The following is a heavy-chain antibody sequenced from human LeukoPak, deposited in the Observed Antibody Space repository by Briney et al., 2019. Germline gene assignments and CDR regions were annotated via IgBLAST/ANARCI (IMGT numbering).Heavy chain of an antibody. CDR2: IYHSGST. V-gene: IGHV4-30-2*01. D-gene: IGHD3-10*01. Sequence: PLETLSLTCAVSGGSISSGGYSWSWIRQPPGKGLEWIGYIYHSGSTYYNPSLKSRVTISVDRSKNQFSLKLSSVTAADTAVYYCARAGATADAFDIWGQGTMVTVSS. J-gene: IGHJ3*02. CDR1: GGSISSGGYS. CDR3: ARAGATADAFDI.